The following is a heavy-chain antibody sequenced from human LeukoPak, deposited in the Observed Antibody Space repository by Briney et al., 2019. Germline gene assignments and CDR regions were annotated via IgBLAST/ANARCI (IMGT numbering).Heavy chain of an antibody. D-gene: IGHD3-10*01. CDR1: GGTFSSYA. CDR3: ARAMVRGVMSLAY. CDR2: IIPIFGTA. Sequence: SVKVSCKASGGTFSSYAISWVRQAPGQGLEWMGGIIPIFGTANYAQKFQGRVTISADESTSTAYMELSSLRSEDTAVYYCARAMVRGVMSLAYWGQGTLVTVSS. J-gene: IGHJ4*02. V-gene: IGHV1-69*13.